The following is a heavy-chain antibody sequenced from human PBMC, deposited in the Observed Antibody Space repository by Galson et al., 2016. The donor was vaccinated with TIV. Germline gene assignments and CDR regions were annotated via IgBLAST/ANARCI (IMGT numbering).Heavy chain of an antibody. J-gene: IGHJ6*02. CDR3: ARDRGSMTMILVVAYYYGMDV. V-gene: IGHV1-18*04. CDR1: GYTFSKYG. CDR2: ISGYSGNT. Sequence: SVKVSCKASGYTFSKYGISWVRQAPGQGLEWMGWISGYSGNTNYARKLQGRVIMTTDTSTGTAFMEVRRLTSDDTAVYYCARDRGSMTMILVVAYYYGMDVWGQGTTVTVSS. D-gene: IGHD3-22*01.